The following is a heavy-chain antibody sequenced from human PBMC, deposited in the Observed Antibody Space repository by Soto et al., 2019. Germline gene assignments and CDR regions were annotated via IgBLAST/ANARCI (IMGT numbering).Heavy chain of an antibody. J-gene: IGHJ1*01. CDR2: IYYSGST. CDR3: ARVSYDSSGYRPFFQH. V-gene: IGHV4-59*01. Sequence: SETLSHTCTVSGGYISSYDGSWIRQPPGKGLEWIGYIYYSGSTNYNPSLKSRVTISVDTSKNQFSLKLSSVTAADTAVYYCARVSYDSSGYRPFFQHWGQGTLVTVSS. CDR1: GGYISSYD. D-gene: IGHD3-22*01.